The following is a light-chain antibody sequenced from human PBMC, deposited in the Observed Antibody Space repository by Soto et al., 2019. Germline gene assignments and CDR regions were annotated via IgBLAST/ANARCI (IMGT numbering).Light chain of an antibody. CDR1: QSISSW. CDR2: KAS. CDR3: QQYNSFSPGYT. V-gene: IGKV1-5*03. Sequence: DLQMTQSPSTLSASVGDRVTITCRASQSISSWLAWYQQKPGKAPKLLIYKASSLESGVPSRFSGRGSGTEFTLTISSLQPDDFATYYCQQYNSFSPGYTFGQGTKLEIK. J-gene: IGKJ2*01.